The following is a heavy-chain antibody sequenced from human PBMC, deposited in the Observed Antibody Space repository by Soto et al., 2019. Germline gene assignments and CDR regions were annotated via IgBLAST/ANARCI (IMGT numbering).Heavy chain of an antibody. CDR2: ISGGGDTT. CDR3: AKGRGGSGSLTPRVDF. V-gene: IGHV3-23*01. Sequence: EVQLLESGGGLVQPGGSLGLSCEASGLTFNNYAMTWVRQAPGKGLEWFSAISGGGDTTSYADSVKGRFTVSRDGSKNTLYLQMTSLRAEDTALYYCAKGRGGSGSLTPRVDFWGQGTLVTVSS. CDR1: GLTFNNYA. D-gene: IGHD3-10*01. J-gene: IGHJ4*02.